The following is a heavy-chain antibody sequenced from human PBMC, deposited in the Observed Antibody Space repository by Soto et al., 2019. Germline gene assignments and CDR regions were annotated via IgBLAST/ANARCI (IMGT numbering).Heavy chain of an antibody. J-gene: IGHJ3*02. CDR1: GYTFTSYG. CDR3: ARVIGPYCSGGSCYWNAFDI. Sequence: ASVKVSCKASGYTFTSYGISWVRQAPGQGLEWMGWISAYNGNTNYAQKLQGRVTMTTDTSTSTAYMELRSLRSDDTAVYYCARVIGPYCSGGSCYWNAFDICGQGTMVTVSS. V-gene: IGHV1-18*01. CDR2: ISAYNGNT. D-gene: IGHD2-15*01.